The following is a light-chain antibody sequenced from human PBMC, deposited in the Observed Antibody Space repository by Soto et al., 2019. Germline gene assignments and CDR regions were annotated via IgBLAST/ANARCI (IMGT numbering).Light chain of an antibody. Sequence: DIQMTQSPCTLSASVGDRVTITCRASQSISSWLAWYQQKPGKAPKLLIYKASSLESGVPSRFSGSGSGTEFTLTISSLQPDDFATYYCQQYNRAFGQGTKVDIK. CDR1: QSISSW. V-gene: IGKV1-5*03. CDR3: QQYNRA. J-gene: IGKJ1*01. CDR2: KAS.